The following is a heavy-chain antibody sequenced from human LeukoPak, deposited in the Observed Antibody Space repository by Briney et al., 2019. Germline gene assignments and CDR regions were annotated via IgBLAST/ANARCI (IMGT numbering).Heavy chain of an antibody. J-gene: IGHJ4*02. Sequence: PGGSLRLSCAVSGFTFSDFEMNWVRRAPGKGLQWVSHIDTSATSMHYADSVKGRFTISRDNAKNLLFLQMNSLRAEDTAVYYCVTDRPGVMDFDFWGQGTLVTVSS. CDR1: GFTFSDFE. CDR2: IDTSATSM. V-gene: IGHV3-48*03. D-gene: IGHD2-2*03. CDR3: VTDRPGVMDFDF.